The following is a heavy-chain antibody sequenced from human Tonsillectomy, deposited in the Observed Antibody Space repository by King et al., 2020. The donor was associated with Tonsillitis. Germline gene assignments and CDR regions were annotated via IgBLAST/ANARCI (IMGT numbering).Heavy chain of an antibody. Sequence: QLVQSGGGLVKPGGSLRLSCAASGFTFSSYSMNWVRQAPGKGLEWVSSISSSSSYIYYADSVKGRFTISRDNAKNSLYLQMNSLRAEDTAVYSCARDLRIAAAGIYYYYGMDVWGQGTTVTVSS. V-gene: IGHV3-21*01. CDR2: ISSSSSYI. J-gene: IGHJ6*02. CDR1: GFTFSSYS. D-gene: IGHD6-13*01. CDR3: ARDLRIAAAGIYYYYGMDV.